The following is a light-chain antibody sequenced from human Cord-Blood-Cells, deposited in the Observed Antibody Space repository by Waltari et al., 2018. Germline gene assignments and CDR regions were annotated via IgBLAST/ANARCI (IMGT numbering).Light chain of an antibody. CDR3: SSYTSSSTPLYV. CDR1: SSDGGGYNY. J-gene: IGLJ1*01. V-gene: IGLV2-14*01. CDR2: EVS. Sequence: QSALTQPASVFGSPGQSITISCTGTSSDGGGYNYVSWYQQHPGKAPKLMIYEVSNRPSGVSNRFSGSKSGNTASLTISGLQAEDEADYYCSSYTSSSTPLYVFGTGTKVTVL.